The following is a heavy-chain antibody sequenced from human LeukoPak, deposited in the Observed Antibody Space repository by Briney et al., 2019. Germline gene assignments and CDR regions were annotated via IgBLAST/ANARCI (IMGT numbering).Heavy chain of an antibody. D-gene: IGHD3-16*01. CDR1: GFTFNSYA. Sequence: GGSLRLSCAASGFTFNSYAMSWVRQAPGKGLEWVSAISGSGGTTYYADSVKGRFTISRDNSKNTLYLQMNSLRADDTAVYYCAKNIGGLDYWGQGTLVTVSS. CDR2: ISGSGGTT. CDR3: AKNIGGLDY. J-gene: IGHJ4*02. V-gene: IGHV3-23*01.